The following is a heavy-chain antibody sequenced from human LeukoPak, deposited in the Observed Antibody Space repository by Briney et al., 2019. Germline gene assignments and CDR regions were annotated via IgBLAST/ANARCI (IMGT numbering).Heavy chain of an antibody. D-gene: IGHD4-11*01. CDR2: VYYSGST. V-gene: IGHV4-59*01. CDR1: GGSISSYY. Sequence: PSETLSLTCTVSGGSISSYYWSWIRQPPGKGLEWIGYVYYSGSTNYNPSLKSRVTISVDTSKNQFSLKLSSVTAADTAVYYCAGSTVTTSGPYDYWGQGTLVTVSS. CDR3: AGSTVTTSGPYDY. J-gene: IGHJ4*02.